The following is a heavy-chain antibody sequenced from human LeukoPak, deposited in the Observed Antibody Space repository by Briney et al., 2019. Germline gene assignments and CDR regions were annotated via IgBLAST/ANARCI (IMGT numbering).Heavy chain of an antibody. J-gene: IGHJ4*02. Sequence: ASVKVSCKASGYTFTNYYMHWVRQAPGQGLEWMGWINPNSGGTNHAQKFQGRVTMTRDTSISTAYMELSRLGSDDTAVYYCARGKGSIAVAGTAYWGQGTLVTVSS. CDR2: INPNSGGT. CDR3: ARGKGSIAVAGTAY. CDR1: GYTFTNYY. V-gene: IGHV1-2*02. D-gene: IGHD6-19*01.